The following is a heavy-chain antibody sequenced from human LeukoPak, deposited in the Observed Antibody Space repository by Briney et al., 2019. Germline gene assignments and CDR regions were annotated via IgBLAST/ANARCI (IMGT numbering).Heavy chain of an antibody. V-gene: IGHV4-59*01. CDR3: AREDFNTSYYDY. Sequence: SETLSLTCTVSGGSISSYYWSWIRQPPGKGLEWIGYIYYSGSTDYNPSLKSRVTISVDTSKNQVSLRLSSVTAADTAVYYCAREDFNTSYYDYWGQGTLVTVSS. D-gene: IGHD2-2*01. J-gene: IGHJ4*02. CDR2: IYYSGST. CDR1: GGSISSYY.